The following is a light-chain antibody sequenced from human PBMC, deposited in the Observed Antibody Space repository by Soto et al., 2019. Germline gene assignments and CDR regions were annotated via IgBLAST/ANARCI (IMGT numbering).Light chain of an antibody. CDR3: QQYDTLPFT. V-gene: IGKV1-33*01. J-gene: IGKJ3*01. Sequence: DIQMTQSPSSLSASVGDRVTITCQASQDVANYLNWYQLKPGKPPKLLIYDESNLVTGVPSTFSGIGCWTDFTFTISSLQPEDVATYYCQQYDTLPFTFGPGTKVDIK. CDR1: QDVANY. CDR2: DES.